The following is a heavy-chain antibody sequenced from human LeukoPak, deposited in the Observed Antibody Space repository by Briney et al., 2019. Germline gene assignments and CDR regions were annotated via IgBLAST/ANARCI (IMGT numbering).Heavy chain of an antibody. Sequence: ASVRVSCKASGYSFTTSYVHWVRQAPGQGLEWMGWINPRSGGTDYAQKFQGWVTMTRDTSISTVYLELSSLKSDDTAVYYCARDMGDSTSPYFDYWGQGSLVTVS. CDR3: ARDMGDSTSPYFDY. D-gene: IGHD6-6*01. CDR1: GYSFTTSY. V-gene: IGHV1-2*04. J-gene: IGHJ4*02. CDR2: INPRSGGT.